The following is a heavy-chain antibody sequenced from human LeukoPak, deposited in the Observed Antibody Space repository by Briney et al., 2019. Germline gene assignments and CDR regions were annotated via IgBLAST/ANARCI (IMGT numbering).Heavy chain of an antibody. CDR1: GFTFSSYS. J-gene: IGHJ4*02. Sequence: GVSLRLSCAASGFTFSSYSMNWVRQAPGKGLEWVSYISSSSSTIYYADSVKGRFTISRDNAKNSLYLQMNSLRAEDAAVYYCAKAPVTSCRGAFCYPFDSWGQGTLVTVSS. D-gene: IGHD2-15*01. CDR3: AKAPVTSCRGAFCYPFDS. V-gene: IGHV3-48*01. CDR2: ISSSSSTI.